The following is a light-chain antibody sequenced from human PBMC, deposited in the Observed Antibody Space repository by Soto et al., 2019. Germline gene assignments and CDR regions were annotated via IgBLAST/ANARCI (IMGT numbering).Light chain of an antibody. Sequence: VLTQSPDTRSLSPGATAILSCRASQTIDTYSAWYQLKPGQRPRLLIYGASSRALGIPDRFIGSGSGTNFTLTIHRLEPEDFAVYFCQHYASSPITFGQGTRLEIK. V-gene: IGKV3-20*01. CDR2: GAS. J-gene: IGKJ5*01. CDR3: QHYASSPIT. CDR1: QTIDTY.